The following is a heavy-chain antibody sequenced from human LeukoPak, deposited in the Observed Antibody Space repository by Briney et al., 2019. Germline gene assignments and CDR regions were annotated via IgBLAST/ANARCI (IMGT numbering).Heavy chain of an antibody. CDR2: IFHTGHT. CDR3: ARDGGLTIVRGVVDL. Sequence: SETLSLTCTVSGGSVSSSNWWTWTRQTPGKGLEWIGEIFHTGHTNYNPSLKSRVTISVVKSSNHFSLNLNSVTAADTAVYYCARDGGLTIVRGVVDLWGQGTLVTVSS. J-gene: IGHJ5*02. CDR1: GGSVSSSNW. V-gene: IGHV4-4*02. D-gene: IGHD3-10*01.